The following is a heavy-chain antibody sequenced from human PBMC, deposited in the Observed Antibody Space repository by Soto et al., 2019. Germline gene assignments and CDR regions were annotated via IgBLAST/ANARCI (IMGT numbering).Heavy chain of an antibody. J-gene: IGHJ4*02. CDR1: GVTFNRQD. CDR3: ATSEGIDGYNFDY. CDR2: IIPMFGTP. D-gene: IGHD5-12*01. Sequence: GASVKVSCKASGVTFNRQDMRWVRQAPGQGLEWMGGIIPMFGTPHYAEKFQDRVTITADASTGTAYLELSSLTSEDTAVYYCATSEGIDGYNFDYWGQGTLVTVSS. V-gene: IGHV1-69*13.